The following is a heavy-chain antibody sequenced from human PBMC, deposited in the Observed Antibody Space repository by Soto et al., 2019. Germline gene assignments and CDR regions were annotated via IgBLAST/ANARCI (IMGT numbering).Heavy chain of an antibody. Sequence: QVQLQESGPGLVKPSQTLSLTCTVSGGSISSGGYYWSWIRQHPGKGLEWIGYIYYSGSTYYNPSLKSRITISVDTYNNQFSLKLSSVTAADTAVYYCARDAHWGDYSRRYFDYWGQGTLVTVSS. CDR3: ARDAHWGDYSRRYFDY. V-gene: IGHV4-31*03. D-gene: IGHD4-17*01. CDR1: GGSISSGGYY. J-gene: IGHJ4*02. CDR2: IYYSGST.